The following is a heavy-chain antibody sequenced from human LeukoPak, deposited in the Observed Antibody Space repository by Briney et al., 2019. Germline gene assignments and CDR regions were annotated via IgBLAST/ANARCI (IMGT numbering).Heavy chain of an antibody. J-gene: IGHJ4*02. CDR1: AFRFNNYG. CDR3: AKRGEWQLTKASLDS. D-gene: IGHD3-3*01. V-gene: IGHV3-23*01. Sequence: PGGSLRLSCAMSAFRFNNYGMYWVRQAPGKGLEFVSAISERDGATSYAESVKGRFSISRDSSKNTVFLQMNNLRAEDTATYYCAKRGEWQLTKASLDSWGQGTLVTVSS. CDR2: ISERDGAT.